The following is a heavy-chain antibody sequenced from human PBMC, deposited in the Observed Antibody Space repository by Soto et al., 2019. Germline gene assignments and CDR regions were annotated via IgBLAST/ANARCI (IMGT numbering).Heavy chain of an antibody. J-gene: IGHJ5*02. CDR1: GYSITAGGYY. Sequence: TLSVTCFVSGYSITAGGYYWSWIRHHPGKGLEWIGSFYSSGSIIYNPSLRSRVSISGDTSSNQFSMSLTSVTAADTARYYCARMYSSGSGWFHPWGQGTLVTVSS. CDR3: ARMYSSGSGWFHP. CDR2: FYSSGSI. V-gene: IGHV4-31*03. D-gene: IGHD6-19*01.